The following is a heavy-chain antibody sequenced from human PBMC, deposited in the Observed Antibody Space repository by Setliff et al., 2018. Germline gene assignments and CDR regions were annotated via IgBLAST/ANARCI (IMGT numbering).Heavy chain of an antibody. D-gene: IGHD2-15*01. CDR1: GYTFTNYW. CDR2: IYPADSDT. J-gene: IGHJ4*02. Sequence: PGESLKISCKGSGYTFTNYWIAWVRQMPGKGLEYMGIIYPADSDTTYSPSFQGQVTISADKSISTAYLQWSTLKASDTAMYYCARVEEYCSGGTVFFDYWGQGTLVTVSS. V-gene: IGHV5-51*01. CDR3: ARVEEYCSGGTVFFDY.